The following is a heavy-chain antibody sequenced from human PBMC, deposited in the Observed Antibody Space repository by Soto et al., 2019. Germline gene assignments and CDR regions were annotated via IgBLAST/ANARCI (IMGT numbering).Heavy chain of an antibody. Sequence: GASVKVSCKASGGTFSSYAISWVRQAPGQGLEWMGIINPSGGSTSYAQKFQGRVTMTRDTSTSTVYMELSSLRSEDTAVYYCARDRRTELGYDPWGQGTLVTVSS. D-gene: IGHD3-10*01. V-gene: IGHV1-46*03. CDR3: ARDRRTELGYDP. CDR2: INPSGGST. J-gene: IGHJ5*02. CDR1: GGTFSSYA.